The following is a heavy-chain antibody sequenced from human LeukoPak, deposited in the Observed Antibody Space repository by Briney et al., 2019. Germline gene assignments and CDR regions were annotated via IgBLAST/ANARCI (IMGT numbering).Heavy chain of an antibody. J-gene: IGHJ3*02. CDR2: IKQDGSEK. CDR3: ARESREDAFDI. V-gene: IGHV3-7*01. CDR1: GFTFSSYW. D-gene: IGHD1-26*01. Sequence: PGGSLRLSCAASGFTFSSYWMSWVRQAPGKGLEWVANIKQDGSEKYYVDSVKGRFTISRDNAKNSLYLQTNSLRAEDTAVYYCARESREDAFDIWGQGTMVTVSS.